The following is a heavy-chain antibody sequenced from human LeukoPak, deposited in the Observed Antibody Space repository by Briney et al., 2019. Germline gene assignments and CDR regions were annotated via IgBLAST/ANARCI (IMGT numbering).Heavy chain of an antibody. CDR1: GFTFSSYS. Sequence: GGSLRLSCAASGFTFSSYSMNWVRQAPGKGLEWVSYISSSSSTIYYADSVKGRFTISGDNAKNSLYLQMNSLRDEDTAVYYCARESRSSSTNAFAFDIWGQGTMVTVSS. D-gene: IGHD6-6*01. V-gene: IGHV3-48*02. J-gene: IGHJ3*02. CDR2: ISSSSSTI. CDR3: ARESRSSSTNAFAFDI.